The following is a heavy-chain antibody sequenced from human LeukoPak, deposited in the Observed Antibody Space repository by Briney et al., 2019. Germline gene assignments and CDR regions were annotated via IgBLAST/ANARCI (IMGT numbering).Heavy chain of an antibody. CDR3: ARDVGATPGYFDY. D-gene: IGHD1-26*01. CDR2: IYNSGST. Sequence: PSETLSLTCTVSGGSISSYYWSWIRQPPGKGLEWIGYIYNSGSTNYNPSLKSRVTISVDTSKNQFSLKLSSVTAADTAVYYCARDVGATPGYFDYWGQGTLVTVSS. V-gene: IGHV4-59*01. J-gene: IGHJ4*02. CDR1: GGSISSYY.